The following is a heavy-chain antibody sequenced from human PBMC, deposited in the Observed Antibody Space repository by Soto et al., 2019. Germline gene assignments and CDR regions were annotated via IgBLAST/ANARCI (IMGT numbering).Heavy chain of an antibody. Sequence: GGSLRLSCAASGFTFDDHAMHWVRQAPGKGLEWVSGISWNSGSIGYADSVKGRFTVSRDNAKNTVYLQMNSLTAGDTAVYYCAKATATSGGAFEIYGQGAMVTVSS. V-gene: IGHV3-9*01. D-gene: IGHD1-1*01. CDR3: AKATATSGGAFEI. J-gene: IGHJ3*02. CDR2: ISWNSGSI. CDR1: GFTFDDHA.